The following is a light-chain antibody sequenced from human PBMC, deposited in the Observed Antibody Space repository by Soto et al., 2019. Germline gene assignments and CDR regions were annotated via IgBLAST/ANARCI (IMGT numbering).Light chain of an antibody. J-gene: IGKJ2*01. CDR1: QSISDNS. CDR2: GAS. V-gene: IGKV3-20*01. CDR3: HKYTSSPLRYT. Sequence: EIVLTQSPGTLSLSPGERATLSCRASQSISDNSLAWFQQKPGQAPRLLIYGASSRATGIPDRFSGSGSGQHFTLPISRLGLEVFAVNPCHKYTSSPLRYTLGRGTKLEIK.